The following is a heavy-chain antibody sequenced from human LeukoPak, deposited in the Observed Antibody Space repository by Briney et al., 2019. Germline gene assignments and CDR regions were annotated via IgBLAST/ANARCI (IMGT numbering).Heavy chain of an antibody. CDR2: IYYSGST. J-gene: IGHJ4*02. D-gene: IGHD3-22*01. V-gene: IGHV4-39*01. CDR1: GGSISSSSYY. CDR3: ARLTDDSSYY. Sequence: SETLSLTCTVSGGSISSSSYYWGWIRQPPGKGLEWIGSIYYSGSTYYNPSLKSRVTISVDTSKNQFSLKLSSVTAADTAVYYCARLTDDSSYYWGQGTLVTVSS.